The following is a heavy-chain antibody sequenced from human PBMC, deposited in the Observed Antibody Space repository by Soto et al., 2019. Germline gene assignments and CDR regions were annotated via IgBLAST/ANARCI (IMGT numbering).Heavy chain of an antibody. D-gene: IGHD3-22*01. V-gene: IGHV4-39*01. CDR2: IYYSGST. Sequence: QLQLQESGPGLVKPSETLSLTCTVSGVSISSSSYYWGWIRQPPGKGLEWIGSIYYSGSTYSNPSLKSRVNISVDPSKNQFYLKLSSVTAADTAVYYCSSHYDRSGYYSNAFDIWGQGTMVTVSS. CDR3: SSHYDRSGYYSNAFDI. J-gene: IGHJ3*02. CDR1: GVSISSSSYY.